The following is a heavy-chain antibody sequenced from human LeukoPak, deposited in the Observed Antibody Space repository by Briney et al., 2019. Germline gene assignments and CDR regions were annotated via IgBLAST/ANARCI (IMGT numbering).Heavy chain of an antibody. V-gene: IGHV3-23*01. CDR1: GFTFSSYS. J-gene: IGHJ4*02. CDR3: AKGTGYYDSSGPDPFYFDY. Sequence: GGSLRLSCAASGFTFSSYSMNWVRQAPGKGLEWVSAISGSGGSTYYADSVKGRFTISRDNSKNTLYLQMNSLRAEDTAVYYCAKGTGYYDSSGPDPFYFDYWGQGTLVTVS. CDR2: ISGSGGST. D-gene: IGHD3-22*01.